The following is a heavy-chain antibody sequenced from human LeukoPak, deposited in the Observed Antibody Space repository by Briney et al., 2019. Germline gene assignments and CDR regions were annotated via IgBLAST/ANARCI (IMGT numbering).Heavy chain of an antibody. V-gene: IGHV3-30*18. CDR2: ISYDGSNK. J-gene: IGHJ3*02. CDR1: GFTFSSYG. CDR3: AKFQGGGQGSGYYDAFDI. D-gene: IGHD3-22*01. Sequence: PGGSLRLSCAASGFTFSSYGMHWVRQAPGKGLEWVAVISYDGSNKYYADSVKGRFTISRDNSKNTLYLQMNSLRAEDTAVYYCAKFQGGGQGSGYYDAFDIWGQGTMVTVSS.